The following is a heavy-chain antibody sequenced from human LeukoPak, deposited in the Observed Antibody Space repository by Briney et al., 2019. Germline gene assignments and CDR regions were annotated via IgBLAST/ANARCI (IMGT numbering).Heavy chain of an antibody. V-gene: IGHV1-69*13. J-gene: IGHJ4*02. CDR1: GGTFSSYA. Sequence: GASVKVSCQASGGTFSSYAISWVRQAPGQGLEWMGGIIPIFGTANYAQKFQGRVTITADESTSTAYMELSSLRSEDTAVYYCARRAPLRFLEWPAWGQGTLVTVSS. D-gene: IGHD3-3*01. CDR3: ARRAPLRFLEWPA. CDR2: IIPIFGTA.